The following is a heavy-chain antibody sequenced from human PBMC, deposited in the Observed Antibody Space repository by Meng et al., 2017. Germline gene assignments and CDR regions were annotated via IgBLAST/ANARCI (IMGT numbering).Heavy chain of an antibody. J-gene: IGHJ1*01. Sequence: QITLKESGTTMVKPTQTLTLTCTFSGFSLSTSGVGVGWIRQPPGKALEWLALIYWNDDKRYSPSLKSRLTITKDTSKNQVVLTMTNMDPVDTATYYCAHIPYSSSWYEYFQHWGQGTLVTVSS. CDR1: GFSLSTSGVG. V-gene: IGHV2-5*01. CDR3: AHIPYSSSWYEYFQH. CDR2: IYWNDDK. D-gene: IGHD6-13*01.